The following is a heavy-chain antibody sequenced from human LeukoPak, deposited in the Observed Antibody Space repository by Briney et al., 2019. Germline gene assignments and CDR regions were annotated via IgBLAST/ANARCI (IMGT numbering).Heavy chain of an antibody. CDR2: INHSGST. Sequence: SETLSLTCAVYGGSFSGYYWSWIRQPPGKGLEWIGEINHSGSTNYNPSLKSRVTISVDTSKNQFSLKLSSVTAADTAVYYCASGFWFGELKFWGQGTLVTVSS. CDR3: ASGFWFGELKF. J-gene: IGHJ4*02. D-gene: IGHD3-10*01. V-gene: IGHV4-34*01. CDR1: GGSFSGYY.